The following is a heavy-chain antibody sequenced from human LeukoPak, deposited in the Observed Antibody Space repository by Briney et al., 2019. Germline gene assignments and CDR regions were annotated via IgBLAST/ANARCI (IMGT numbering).Heavy chain of an antibody. CDR1: GFTFSSYG. V-gene: IGHV3-30*18. CDR2: ISYDGSNK. Sequence: SGGSLRLSCAASGFTFSSYGMHWVRQAPGKGLEWVAVISYDGSNKYYADSVKGRVTISRDNSKNTLYLQMNSLRAEDTAVYYCAKDGHPPYYEILTGFDYWGQGTLVTVSS. J-gene: IGHJ4*02. CDR3: AKDGHPPYYEILTGFDY. D-gene: IGHD3-9*01.